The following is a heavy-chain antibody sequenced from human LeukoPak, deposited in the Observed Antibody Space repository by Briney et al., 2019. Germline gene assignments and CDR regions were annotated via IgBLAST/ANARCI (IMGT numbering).Heavy chain of an antibody. D-gene: IGHD2-21*02. CDR3: ARDISGGDCWDY. V-gene: IGHV3-48*03. CDR2: ISGSGSSI. CDR1: GFTFSSYE. J-gene: IGHJ4*02. Sequence: GGSLRLSCAASGFTFSSYEVNWVRQAPGKGLEWVSYISGSGSSIHYADSVKGRFTISRDNAKNSLYLQMNSLRAEDTAVYYCARDISGGDCWDYWGQGTLVTVSS.